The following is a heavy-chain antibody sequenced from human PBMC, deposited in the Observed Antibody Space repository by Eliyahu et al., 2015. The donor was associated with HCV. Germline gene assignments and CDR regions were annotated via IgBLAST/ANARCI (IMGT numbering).Heavy chain of an antibody. J-gene: IGHJ4*02. D-gene: IGHD3-10*01. CDR1: GYTFIGDG. Sequence: QVQLEQSGGEVKKPGASVKVSCKASGYTFIGDGISWVRQAPEKGLEWMGWISPLNGKTKFAKKFRRGVTLTRDTSITTAYMELTNLTFDDTAVYYCARDLGVVRGIDSWGQGTLVTVAA. V-gene: IGHV1-18*01. CDR3: ARDLGVVRGIDS. CDR2: ISPLNGKT.